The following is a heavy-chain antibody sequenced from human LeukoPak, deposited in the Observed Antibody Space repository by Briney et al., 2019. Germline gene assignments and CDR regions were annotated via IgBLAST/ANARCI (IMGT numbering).Heavy chain of an antibody. Sequence: PSETLSLTCTVSGGSISSGGYYWSWIRQHPGKGLEWIGCIYYSGSTYYNPSLKSRVTISVDTSKNQFSLKLSSVTAADTAVYYCARDTTGTTDYYYGMDVWGQGTTVTVSS. J-gene: IGHJ6*02. CDR2: IYYSGST. CDR1: GGSISSGGYY. CDR3: ARDTTGTTDYYYGMDV. D-gene: IGHD1-1*01. V-gene: IGHV4-31*03.